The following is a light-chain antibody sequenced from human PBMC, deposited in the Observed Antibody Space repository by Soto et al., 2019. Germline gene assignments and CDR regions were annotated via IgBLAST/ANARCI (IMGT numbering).Light chain of an antibody. J-gene: IGLJ2*01. CDR1: SSNIGTYT. CDR3: AAWDDRVNGVV. V-gene: IGLV1-44*01. CDR2: TDD. Sequence: QLVLTQPPSVSGTPGQSITISCSRSSSNIGTYTLNWYQHLPGTAPKLLFSTDDQRPSGVADRFSGSKSGTSASLAISGLQSEDEADYYCAAWDDRVNGVVFGGGTKLTVL.